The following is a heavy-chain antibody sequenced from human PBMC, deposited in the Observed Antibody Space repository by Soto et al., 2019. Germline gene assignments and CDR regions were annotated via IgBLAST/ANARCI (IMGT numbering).Heavy chain of an antibody. J-gene: IGHJ4*02. CDR2: IYYSGST. CDR3: ARVRGYSYGYGLDY. Sequence: SETLSLTCTVSGGSISSGGYYWSWIHQHPGKGLEWIGYIYYSGSTYYNPSLKSRVTISVDTSKNQFSLKLSSVTAADTAVYYCARVRGYSYGYGLDYWGQGTLVTVSS. D-gene: IGHD5-18*01. CDR1: GGSISSGGYY. V-gene: IGHV4-31*03.